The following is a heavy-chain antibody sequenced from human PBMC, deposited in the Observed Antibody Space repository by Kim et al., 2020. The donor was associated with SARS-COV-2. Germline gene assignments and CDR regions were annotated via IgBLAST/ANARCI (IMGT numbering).Heavy chain of an antibody. V-gene: IGHV3-23*01. CDR1: GFTFSSYA. J-gene: IGHJ4*02. Sequence: GGSLRLSCAASGFTFSSYAMSWVRQAPGKGLEWVSAISGSGGSTYYADSVKGRFTISRDNSKNTLYLQMNSLRAEDTAVYYCAKGYDYGSGRSDFDYWGQGTLVAVSS. CDR3: AKGYDYGSGRSDFDY. CDR2: ISGSGGST. D-gene: IGHD3-10*01.